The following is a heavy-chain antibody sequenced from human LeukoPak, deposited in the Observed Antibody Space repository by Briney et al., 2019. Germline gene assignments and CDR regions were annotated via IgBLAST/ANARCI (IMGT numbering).Heavy chain of an antibody. Sequence: GGSLRLSCTASAISFSSYAVTWLRQAPGKGLEWVSGIHGSGGVTYYADSVKGRFTISRDNSKKTLYLQMNSLRVDDTAVYYCAKDPNGDYVGAFDSWGQGTMVTVSS. CDR3: AKDPNGDYVGAFDS. J-gene: IGHJ3*02. CDR2: IHGSGGVT. CDR1: AISFSSYA. D-gene: IGHD4-17*01. V-gene: IGHV3-23*01.